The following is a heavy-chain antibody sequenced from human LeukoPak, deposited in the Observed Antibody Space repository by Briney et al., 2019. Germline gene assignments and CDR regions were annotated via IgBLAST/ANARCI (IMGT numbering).Heavy chain of an antibody. D-gene: IGHD6-19*01. V-gene: IGHV3-23*01. CDR1: GFTFSSYA. CDR3: ATRFHSSGWYSAFDY. J-gene: IGHJ4*02. CDR2: ISGSGGST. Sequence: PGGSLRLSCAASGFTFSSYAMSWVRQAPGKGLEWVSAISGSGGSTYYADSVKGRFTISRDNSKNTLYLQMNSLRAEDTAVYYCATRFHSSGWYSAFDYWGQGTLVTVS.